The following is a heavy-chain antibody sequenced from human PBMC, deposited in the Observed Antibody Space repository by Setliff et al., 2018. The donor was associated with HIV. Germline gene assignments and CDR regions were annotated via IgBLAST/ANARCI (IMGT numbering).Heavy chain of an antibody. Sequence: PGGSLRLSCAASGFTFGDYAIHWVRQAPGKGLEWVAVISYDGSYKNYAESVKGRFTISRDNSKKTLSLQMNSLRAVTVRNVAAVDCWGQGTLVTVSS. V-gene: IGHV3-30*07. D-gene: IGHD6-19*01. CDR3: VDC. CDR2: ISYDGSYK. CDR1: GFTFGDYA. J-gene: IGHJ4*02.